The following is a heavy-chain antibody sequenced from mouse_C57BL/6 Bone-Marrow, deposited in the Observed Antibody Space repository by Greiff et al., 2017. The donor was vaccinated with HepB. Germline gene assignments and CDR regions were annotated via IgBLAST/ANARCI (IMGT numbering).Heavy chain of an antibody. V-gene: IGHV5-6*02. J-gene: IGHJ3*01. CDR1: GFTFSSYG. CDR3: ARRMVTTGVFAY. Sequence: DVKLVESGGDLVKPGGSLKLSCAASGFTFSSYGMSWVRQTPDKRLEWVATISSGGSYTYYPDSVKGRFTISRDNAKNTLYLQMSSLKSEDTAMYYCARRMVTTGVFAYWGEVTLVTVSA. CDR2: ISSGGSYT. D-gene: IGHD2-2*01.